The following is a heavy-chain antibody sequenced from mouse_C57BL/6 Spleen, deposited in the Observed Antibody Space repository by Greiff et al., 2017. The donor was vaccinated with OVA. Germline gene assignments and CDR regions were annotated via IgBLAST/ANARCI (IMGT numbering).Heavy chain of an antibody. CDR1: GFSLSTFGMG. V-gene: IGHV8-8*01. J-gene: IGHJ4*01. CDR2: IWWDDDK. CDR3: ARIHYYGSSYYAMDY. D-gene: IGHD1-1*01. Sequence: VKLQESGPGILQPSQTLSLTCSFSGFSLSTFGMGVGWIRQPSGKGLEWLAHIWWDDDKYYNPALKSRLTISKDTSKNQVFLKIANVDTADTATYYCARIHYYGSSYYAMDYWGQGTSVTVSS.